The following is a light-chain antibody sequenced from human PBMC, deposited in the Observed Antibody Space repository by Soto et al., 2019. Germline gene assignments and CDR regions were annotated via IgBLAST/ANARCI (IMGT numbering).Light chain of an antibody. Sequence: EIVMTQSPATLSVSTGERATLSCRASQSVSSNLAWYQQKPGQAPRLLIYGASTRATGIPARFSGSGSGTEFTLIISSLQSEDFAVYYCQQYNNWPLTFGGGTKVEIK. V-gene: IGKV3-15*01. CDR3: QQYNNWPLT. CDR2: GAS. J-gene: IGKJ4*01. CDR1: QSVSSN.